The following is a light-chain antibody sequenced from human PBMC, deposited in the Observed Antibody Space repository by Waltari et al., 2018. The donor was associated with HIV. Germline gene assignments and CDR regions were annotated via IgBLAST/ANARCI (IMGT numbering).Light chain of an antibody. Sequence: SYELTQPPSVSVSPGQTARITCSGDALPKQYAYWYQQKPGQAPVLVIYKGSERPSGIPERFSGSSSGTTVTLTISGVQAEDEADYYCQSADSSGTPVFGGGTKLTVL. V-gene: IGLV3-25*03. J-gene: IGLJ2*01. CDR2: KGS. CDR3: QSADSSGTPV. CDR1: ALPKQY.